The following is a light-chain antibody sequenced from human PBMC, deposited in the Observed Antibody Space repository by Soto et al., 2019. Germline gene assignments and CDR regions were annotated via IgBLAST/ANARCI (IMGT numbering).Light chain of an antibody. CDR1: QSISSC. CDR3: QQSYSTPLT. CDR2: DAS. V-gene: IGKV1-5*01. Sequence: DIEVTHSRSTLSASVGDRVTITCRASQSISSCVAWYQQKPGKAPKLLIYDASSLESGVPSRFSGSGSGTEFTLTISSLQPDDFATYYCQQSYSTPLTFGVGTTV. J-gene: IGKJ4*01.